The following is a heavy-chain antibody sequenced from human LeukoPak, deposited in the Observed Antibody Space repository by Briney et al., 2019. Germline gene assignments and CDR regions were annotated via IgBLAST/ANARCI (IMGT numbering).Heavy chain of an antibody. CDR1: GFTFDDYA. CDR2: ISWNSGSI. D-gene: IGHD3-9*01. CDR3: AKDLNTYYDILTGFDY. J-gene: IGHJ4*02. Sequence: PGGSLRLSCAASGFTFDDYAMHRVRQAPGKGLEWVSGISWNSGSIGYADSVKGRFTISRDNAKNSLYLQMNSLRAEDTALYYCAKDLNTYYDILTGFDYWGQGTLVTVSS. V-gene: IGHV3-9*01.